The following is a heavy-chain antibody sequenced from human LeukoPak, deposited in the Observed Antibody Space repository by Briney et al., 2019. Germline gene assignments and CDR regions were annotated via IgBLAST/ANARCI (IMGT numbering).Heavy chain of an antibody. CDR2: IIPIFGTA. J-gene: IGHJ4*02. CDR3: ARGGSADYVWGSYRSFDY. D-gene: IGHD3-16*02. V-gene: IGHV1-69*05. Sequence: GASVKVSCKASGGTFSSYAISWVRQAPGQGLEWMGGIIPIFGTANYAQKFQGRVTITTDESTSTAYMELRSLRSDDTAVYYCARGGSADYVWGSYRSFDYWGQGTLVTVSS. CDR1: GGTFSSYA.